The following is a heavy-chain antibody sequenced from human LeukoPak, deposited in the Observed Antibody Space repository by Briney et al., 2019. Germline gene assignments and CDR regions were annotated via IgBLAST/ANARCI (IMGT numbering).Heavy chain of an antibody. CDR1: GFTLRSHA. CDR3: AKDVRYYYDSSGPFDY. D-gene: IGHD3-22*01. CDR2: LPYDGSNK. Sequence: GGSLGLPWAAPGFTLRSHAMPGAPRPPARGWGGVPFLPYDGSNKFYADSVKGRFTISRDNSKNTLYLQMNSLRAEDTAVYYCAKDVRYYYDSSGPFDYWGQGTLVTVSS. V-gene: IGHV3-30*02. J-gene: IGHJ4*02.